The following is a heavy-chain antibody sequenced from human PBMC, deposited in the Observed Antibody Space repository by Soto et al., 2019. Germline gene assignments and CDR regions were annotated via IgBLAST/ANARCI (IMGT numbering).Heavy chain of an antibody. J-gene: IGHJ4*02. D-gene: IGHD6-19*01. CDR1: GYSISSGYY. Sequence: PSETLSLTCAVSGYSISSGYYWGWIRQPPGKGLEWIGSIYHSGSTYYNPSLKSRVTISVDTSKNQFSLKLSSVTAADTAVYYCARDLASGWATYYFDYWGQGTLVTSPQ. CDR2: IYHSGST. CDR3: ARDLASGWATYYFDY. V-gene: IGHV4-38-2*02.